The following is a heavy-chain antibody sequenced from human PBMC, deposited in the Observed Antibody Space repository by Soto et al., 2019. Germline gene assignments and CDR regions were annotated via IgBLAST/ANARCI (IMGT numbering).Heavy chain of an antibody. CDR3: ASLPATRDFDY. D-gene: IGHD1-26*01. Sequence: PSETLSLTCAVSGGSINSYNWWSWVRRPPGKGLEWIGEIYHSGSTNYNPSLKSRVTISVDKSKNQFSLKLSSVTAADTAVYYCASLPATRDFDYWGQGTLVTVSS. CDR1: GGSINSYNW. J-gene: IGHJ4*02. CDR2: IYHSGST. V-gene: IGHV4-4*02.